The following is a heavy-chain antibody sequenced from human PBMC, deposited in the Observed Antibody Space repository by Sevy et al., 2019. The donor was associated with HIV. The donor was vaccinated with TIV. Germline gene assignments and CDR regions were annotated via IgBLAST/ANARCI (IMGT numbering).Heavy chain of an antibody. CDR1: GFTFSSYS. D-gene: IGHD2-21*02. V-gene: IGHV3-21*01. Sequence: GGSLRLSCAASGFTFSSYSMNWVRQAPGKGLEWVSSISSTSSYIYYADSVKGRFTISRDNAKNSLYLQMNSLRAEDTTVYYCARHQGRVVVTAILVGGYYYYGMDVWGQGTTVTVSS. CDR2: ISSTSSYI. CDR3: ARHQGRVVVTAILVGGYYYYGMDV. J-gene: IGHJ6*02.